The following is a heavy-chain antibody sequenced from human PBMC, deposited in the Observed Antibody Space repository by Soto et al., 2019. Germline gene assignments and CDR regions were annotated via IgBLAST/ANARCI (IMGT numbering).Heavy chain of an antibody. CDR2: IYYSGST. Sequence: QLQLQESGPGLVKPSETLSLICTVSGGSISSSSYYWGWIRQPPGKGLGWFGSIYYSGSTYYNPSLKSRVTISVDTSKNQLSLKLSSVTAADTALYYCARDGGVYCSGGSCFAFDIWGQGTVVTVSS. D-gene: IGHD2-15*01. J-gene: IGHJ3*02. CDR1: GGSISSSSYY. V-gene: IGHV4-39*02. CDR3: ARDGGVYCSGGSCFAFDI.